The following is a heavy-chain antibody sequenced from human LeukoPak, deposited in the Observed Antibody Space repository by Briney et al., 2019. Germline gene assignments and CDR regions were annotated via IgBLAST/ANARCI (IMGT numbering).Heavy chain of an antibody. CDR1: GYTFTSYG. J-gene: IGHJ6*02. CDR2: ISAYNGNT. CDR3: ARDYGWELLRPYYYYGMDV. Sequence: ASVKVSCKTSGYTFTSYGISWVRQAPGRGLEWMGWISAYNGNTNYAQKLQGRVTMTTDTSTSTAYMELRSLRSDDTAVYYCARDYGWELLRPYYYYGMDVWGQGTTVTVSS. D-gene: IGHD1-26*01. V-gene: IGHV1-18*01.